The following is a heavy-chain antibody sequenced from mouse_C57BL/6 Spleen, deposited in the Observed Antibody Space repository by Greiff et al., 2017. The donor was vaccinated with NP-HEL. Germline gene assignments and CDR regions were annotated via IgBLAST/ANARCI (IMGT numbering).Heavy chain of an antibody. V-gene: IGHV1-72*01. Sequence: VQLQQPGAELVKPGASVKLSCKASGYTFTSYWMHWVKQRPGRGLEWIGRIDPNSGGTKYNEKFKSKATLTVDKPSSTAYMQLSSLTSEDSAVYYCARSVITTVVATRTYAMDYWGQGTSVTVSS. D-gene: IGHD1-1*01. J-gene: IGHJ4*01. CDR2: IDPNSGGT. CDR1: GYTFTSYW. CDR3: ARSVITTVVATRTYAMDY.